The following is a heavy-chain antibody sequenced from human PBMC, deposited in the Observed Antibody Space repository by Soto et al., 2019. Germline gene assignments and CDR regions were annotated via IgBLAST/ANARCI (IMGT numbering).Heavy chain of an antibody. CDR1: GFSLTTSGVG. J-gene: IGHJ4*02. CDR2: IYWDDDK. D-gene: IGHD3-3*01. Sequence: QITLNESGPTQVKPRQTLTLTCTFSGFSLTTSGVGVGWIRQSPGKAPDWLALIYWDDDKRYSLSLKSRLTITKDTSKNQVVLTMADLDPADTATYYCAHRVLRTVFGLVTTTAIYFDFWGQGTPVAVSS. V-gene: IGHV2-5*02. CDR3: AHRVLRTVFGLVTTTAIYFDF.